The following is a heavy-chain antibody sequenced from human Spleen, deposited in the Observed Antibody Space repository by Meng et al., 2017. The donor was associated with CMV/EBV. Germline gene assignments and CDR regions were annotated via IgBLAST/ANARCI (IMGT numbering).Heavy chain of an antibody. D-gene: IGHD2/OR15-2a*01. CDR2: TYYRSKWYN. Sequence: SETLSLTCAISGDSVSSNSAAWNWIRQSPSRGLEWLGRTYYRSKWYNDYAVSVKSRITINPDTSKNQFSLQLNSVTPEDTAVYYCARGAQSTTWNSDWFDPWGQGTLVTVSS. V-gene: IGHV6-1*01. CDR3: ARGAQSTTWNSDWFDP. J-gene: IGHJ5*02. CDR1: GDSVSSNSAA.